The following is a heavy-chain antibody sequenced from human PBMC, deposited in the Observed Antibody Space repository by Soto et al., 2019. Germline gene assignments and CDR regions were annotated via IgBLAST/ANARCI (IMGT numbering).Heavy chain of an antibody. Sequence: QVQLVQSGAEVKKPGAPVKVSCKASGYTFTSYGISWVRQAPGQGLEWMGWISAYNGNTNYAQKLQGRVTMTTDTSTSTAYMELRSLRSADTAVYYCARSYDFWSGYYRWGWFDPWGQGTLVTFSS. D-gene: IGHD3-3*01. CDR3: ARSYDFWSGYYRWGWFDP. CDR1: GYTFTSYG. V-gene: IGHV1-18*04. J-gene: IGHJ5*02. CDR2: ISAYNGNT.